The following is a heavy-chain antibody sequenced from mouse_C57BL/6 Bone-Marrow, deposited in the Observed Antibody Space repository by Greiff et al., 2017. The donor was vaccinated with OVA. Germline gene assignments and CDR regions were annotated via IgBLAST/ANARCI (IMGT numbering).Heavy chain of an antibody. CDR3: ARGRRGYYAMDY. D-gene: IGHD6-1*01. V-gene: IGHV1-47*01. CDR2: FHPYNEET. J-gene: IGHJ4*01. Sequence: VKLMESGAELVKPGASVKMSCKASGYTFTTYPIEWMKQNHGKSLEWIGNFHPYNEETKYKEKFKGKATLTVEKSSSTVYLELSRLTSDDSAVYYCARGRRGYYAMDYWGQGTSVTVSS. CDR1: GYTFTTYP.